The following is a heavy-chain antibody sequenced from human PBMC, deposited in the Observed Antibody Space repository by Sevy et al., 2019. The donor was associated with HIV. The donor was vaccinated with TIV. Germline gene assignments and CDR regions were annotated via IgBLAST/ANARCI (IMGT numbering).Heavy chain of an antibody. V-gene: IGHV4-61*01. D-gene: IGHD3-3*01. CDR3: ARGDFWSGYYYYGMDV. CDR1: GGSVSSGSYY. CDR2: IYYSGST. Sequence: SETLSLTCTVSGGSVSSGSYYWSWIGQPPGKGLEWIGYIYYSGSTNYNPSLKSRVTISVDTSKNQFSLKLSSVTAADTAVYYCARGDFWSGYYYYGMDVWGQGTTVTVSS. J-gene: IGHJ6*02.